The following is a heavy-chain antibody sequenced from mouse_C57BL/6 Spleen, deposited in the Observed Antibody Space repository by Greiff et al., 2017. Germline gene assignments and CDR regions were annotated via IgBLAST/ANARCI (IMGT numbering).Heavy chain of an antibody. CDR3: ANLGRGWFAY. Sequence: VKLQQPGAELVKPGASVKLSCKASGYTFTSYWMQWVKQRPGQGLEWIGEIDPSDSYTNYNQKFKGKATLTVDTSSSTAYMQLSSLTSEDSAVYYCANLGRGWFAYWGQGTLVTVSA. D-gene: IGHD4-1*01. V-gene: IGHV1-50*01. CDR2: IDPSDSYT. J-gene: IGHJ3*01. CDR1: GYTFTSYW.